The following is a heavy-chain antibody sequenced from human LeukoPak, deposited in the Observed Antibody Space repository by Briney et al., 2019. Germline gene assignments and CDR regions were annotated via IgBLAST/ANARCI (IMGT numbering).Heavy chain of an antibody. D-gene: IGHD3-22*01. J-gene: IGHJ4*02. Sequence: GGSLRLSCAASGFTFSIYGMNWVRQAPGEGLEWVSYISSSGSTIYYADSVKGRFTISRDNAKNSLYLQMNSLRAEDTAVYYCARAGPDYYDSSGYYYELDFDYWGQGTLVTVSS. V-gene: IGHV3-48*04. CDR1: GFTFSIYG. CDR2: ISSSGSTI. CDR3: ARAGPDYYDSSGYYYELDFDY.